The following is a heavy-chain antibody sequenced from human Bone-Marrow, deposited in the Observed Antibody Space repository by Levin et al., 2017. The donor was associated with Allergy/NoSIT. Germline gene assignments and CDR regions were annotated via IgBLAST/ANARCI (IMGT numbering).Heavy chain of an antibody. J-gene: IGHJ4*02. CDR3: ARVSSAYDFWSGYYSPFDH. CDR1: GFTFSASW. D-gene: IGHD3-3*01. CDR2: INGDGSTT. Sequence: LSLTCAASGFTFSASWMHWVRQLPGKGLVWVSHINGDGSTTTYADSVKGRFTISRDNAKNTLYLQMNSLRAEDTAVYYCARVSSAYDFWSGYYSPFDHWGQGNLVTVSS. V-gene: IGHV3-74*01.